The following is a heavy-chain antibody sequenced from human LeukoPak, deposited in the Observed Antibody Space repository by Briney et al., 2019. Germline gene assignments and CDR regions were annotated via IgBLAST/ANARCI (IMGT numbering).Heavy chain of an antibody. CDR3: ARESGIYCSSTSCYARGLAALDYYYGMDV. J-gene: IGHJ6*02. D-gene: IGHD2-2*01. V-gene: IGHV3-30*02. CDR1: GFTFSSYG. Sequence: GGSLRLSCAASGFTFSSYGMHWVRQAPGKGXXXXXXXXXXXXXXXXXXXXKGRFTISRDNSKNTLYLQMNSLRAEDTAVYYCARESGIYCSSTSCYARGLAALDYYYGMDVWGQGTTVTVSS. CDR2: XXXXXXXX.